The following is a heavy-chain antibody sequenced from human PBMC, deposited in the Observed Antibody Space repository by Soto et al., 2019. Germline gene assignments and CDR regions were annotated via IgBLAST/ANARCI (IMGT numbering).Heavy chain of an antibody. CDR2: IYYSGST. CDR1: GASISSGNYY. CDR3: ARRYCTSTSCYFYFDY. D-gene: IGHD2-2*01. V-gene: IGHV4-30-4*01. Sequence: SETLSLTCTVSGASISSGNYYWSWIRQPPGKGLEWIGYIYYSGSTYHNSSLKSRVTISVDTSKNQFSLKLSSVTAADTAVYYCARRYCTSTSCYFYFDYWGQGALVTVSS. J-gene: IGHJ4*02.